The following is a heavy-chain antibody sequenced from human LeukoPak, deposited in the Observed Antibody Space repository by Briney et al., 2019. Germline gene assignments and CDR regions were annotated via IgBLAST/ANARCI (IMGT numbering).Heavy chain of an antibody. V-gene: IGHV4-59*08. Sequence: SETLALLRTVFGAPISSFYWSWVRLPARKGLDLIGFGHYTGNANYNPSLRSRITISVDTSKHQFPLRLSSATAADTAVYYCARHDNRGYYSLQRWGQGALVTVSS. CDR1: GAPISSFY. CDR3: ARHDNRGYYSLQR. J-gene: IGHJ1*01. CDR2: GHYTGNA. D-gene: IGHD3-22*01.